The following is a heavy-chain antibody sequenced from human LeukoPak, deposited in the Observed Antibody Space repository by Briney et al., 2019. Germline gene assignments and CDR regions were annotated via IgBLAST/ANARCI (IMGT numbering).Heavy chain of an antibody. D-gene: IGHD6-13*01. J-gene: IGHJ6*03. CDR2: IYSAGST. V-gene: IGHV3-53*01. CDR1: GFTVSSNY. Sequence: QPGGSLRLSCAASGFTVSSNYMSWVRQAPGKGLEWVSVIYSAGSTYYADSVKGRFTISRDISKNTLYLQMNSLRAEDTAVYYCASGILNRSSWYYYMDVWGKGTTVTVSS. CDR3: ASGILNRSSWYYYMDV.